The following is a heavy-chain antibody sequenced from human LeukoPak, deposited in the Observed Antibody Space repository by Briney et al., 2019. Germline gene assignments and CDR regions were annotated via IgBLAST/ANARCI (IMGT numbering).Heavy chain of an antibody. J-gene: IGHJ4*02. CDR3: ARARYGFSSSWYVY. D-gene: IGHD6-13*01. Sequence: ASVKVSCKASGYTFTSYYMHWVRQAPGQGLEWMGIINPSGDSTTYAQNFQGRVTMTRDTSTSTVYKELSSLRSEDTAVYYCARARYGFSSSWYVYWGQGTLVTVSS. CDR2: INPSGDST. CDR1: GYTFTSYY. V-gene: IGHV1-46*01.